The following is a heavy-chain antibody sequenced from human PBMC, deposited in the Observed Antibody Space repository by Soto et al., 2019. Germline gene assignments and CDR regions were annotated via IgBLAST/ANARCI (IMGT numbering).Heavy chain of an antibody. CDR3: AMDYGNRPEYFKH. CDR1: GYTFTSYG. D-gene: IGHD4-4*01. Sequence: QVPLVQSGPELKRPGASMKVSCKASGYTFTSYGISWVRQAPGQGLEWMAWISPLKGRTQYSQKAQGRVTLRTDTSSNTAYMEMTTMRGDDTAVYYCAMDYGNRPEYFKHWGQGTLVTVS. J-gene: IGHJ1*01. CDR2: ISPLKGRT. V-gene: IGHV1-18*04.